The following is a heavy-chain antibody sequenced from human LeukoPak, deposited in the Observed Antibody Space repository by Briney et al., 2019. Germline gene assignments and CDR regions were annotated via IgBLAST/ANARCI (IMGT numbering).Heavy chain of an antibody. CDR3: ARSNYYDSSGSYFDY. CDR1: GGSISSGGYS. J-gene: IGHJ4*02. V-gene: IGHV4-30-2*01. CDR2: IYHSGGT. D-gene: IGHD3-22*01. Sequence: SETLSLTCAVSGGSISSGGYSWSWIRQPPGKGLEWIGYIYHSGGTYYNPSLKSRVTISVDRSKNQFSLKLSSVTAADTAVYYCARSNYYDSSGSYFDYWGQGTLVTVSS.